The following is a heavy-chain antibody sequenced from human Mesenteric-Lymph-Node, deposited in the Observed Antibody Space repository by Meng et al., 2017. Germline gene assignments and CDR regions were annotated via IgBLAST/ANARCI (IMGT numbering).Heavy chain of an antibody. J-gene: IGHJ4*02. CDR3: ARASRVLGGFDY. Sequence: QGLQVQLGAEVKKPGASVKVSFKASGYTFTNYYMHWVRQAPGQGLEWMGIINTSVGYTSHAQKFQGRVTMTRDTSTSTVHMEVSSLRSADTAVYYCARASRVLGGFDYWGQGTLVTVSS. D-gene: IGHD3-16*01. V-gene: IGHV1-46*01. CDR1: GYTFTNYY. CDR2: INTSVGYT.